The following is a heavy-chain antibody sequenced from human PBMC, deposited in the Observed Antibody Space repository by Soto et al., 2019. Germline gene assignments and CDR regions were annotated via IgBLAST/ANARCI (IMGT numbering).Heavy chain of an antibody. J-gene: IGHJ4*02. CDR1: GFTFSSTW. V-gene: IGHV3-7*05. Sequence: GAPRLSCAASGFTFSSTWISWVRQAPGKGLEWVANIKQDGSEKYYVDSVKGRFTISRDNAKNSLYLQMNSLRAEDTAVYYCAPHSSSLNYWGQGTLVTVSS. CDR3: APHSSSLNY. D-gene: IGHD6-13*01. CDR2: IKQDGSEK.